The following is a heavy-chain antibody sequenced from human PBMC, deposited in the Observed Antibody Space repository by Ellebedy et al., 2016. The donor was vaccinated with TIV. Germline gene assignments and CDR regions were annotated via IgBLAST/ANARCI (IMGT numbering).Heavy chain of an antibody. V-gene: IGHV4-39*07. J-gene: IGHJ4*02. CDR1: GGSISSSSYY. Sequence: SETLSLTXTVSGGSISSSSYYWGWIRQPPGKGLEWIGSIYSSGSTYYNPSLKSRVTISVDTSKNQFSLKLSSVTAADTAVYYCARDYGDYWGQGTLVTVSS. CDR3: ARDYGDY. CDR2: IYSSGST. D-gene: IGHD3-10*01.